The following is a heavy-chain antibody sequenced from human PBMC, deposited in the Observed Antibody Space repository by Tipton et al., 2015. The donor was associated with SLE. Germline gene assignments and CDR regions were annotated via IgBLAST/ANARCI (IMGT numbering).Heavy chain of an antibody. CDR3: AEGGAKGVLDY. Sequence: TLSLTCTVSGYSIGRGYYWAWLRQSPGKGLEWIGSKFHSGTAYYNPSLQSRVVISLDTSVNQFFLKLSSLTAADTAVYYCAEGGAKGVLDYWGQGTLVTVSS. J-gene: IGHJ4*02. D-gene: IGHD2-8*01. CDR1: GYSIGRGYY. CDR2: KFHSGTA. V-gene: IGHV4-38-2*02.